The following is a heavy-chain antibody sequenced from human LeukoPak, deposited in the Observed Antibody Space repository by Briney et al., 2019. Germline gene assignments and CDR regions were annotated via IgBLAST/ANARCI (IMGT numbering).Heavy chain of an antibody. D-gene: IGHD3-10*01. CDR2: IRSDGGDT. J-gene: IGHJ4*02. CDR3: ARDEVLGSGSYWD. V-gene: IGHV3-74*01. CDR1: GFSFSSYW. Sequence: GGSLRLSCAASGFSFSSYWMHWVRQAPGKGLVWVSRIRSDGGDTSYADSVKGRFTISRDNPKNTLYLQMNSLRAEDTAVYYCARDEVLGSGSYWDWGQGTLVTVSS.